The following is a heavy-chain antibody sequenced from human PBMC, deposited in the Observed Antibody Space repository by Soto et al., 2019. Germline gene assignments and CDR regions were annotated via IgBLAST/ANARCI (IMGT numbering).Heavy chain of an antibody. CDR1: GVSFSGYY. V-gene: IGHV4-34*01. D-gene: IGHD3-22*01. Sequence: QVQLQQGGAGLLKPSETLSLTCAVYGVSFSGYYWRWIRQPPGKGLEWIGEINRSGSSIYNPSLKCRVTIAVDTSKNEFSLMLCSVAAAAKAVYFSARGYDRNFDYWGQGTLVTVSS. CDR2: INRSGSS. CDR3: ARGYDRNFDY. J-gene: IGHJ4*02.